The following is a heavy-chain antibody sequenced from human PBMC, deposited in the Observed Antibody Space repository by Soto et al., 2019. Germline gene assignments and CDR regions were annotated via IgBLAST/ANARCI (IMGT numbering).Heavy chain of an antibody. CDR3: AGEYSSGSYRFDF. J-gene: IGHJ4*02. CDR2: IFNSGST. V-gene: IGHV4-59*01. CDR1: GGSISSYS. D-gene: IGHD3-10*01. Sequence: QVQLQESGPGLVNPSETLSLICTVSGGSISSYSWSWLRQPPGRGLEWIGYIFNSGSTTYNPSLKNRVSISADRSKNQFSLRLRSVTAADTAVYYCAGEYSSGSYRFDFWGQGSLVTVSS.